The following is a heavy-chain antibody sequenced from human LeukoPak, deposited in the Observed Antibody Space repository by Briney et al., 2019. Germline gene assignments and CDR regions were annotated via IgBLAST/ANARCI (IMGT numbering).Heavy chain of an antibody. D-gene: IGHD3-10*01. CDR3: ARRKLLFAGGFDP. J-gene: IGHJ5*02. V-gene: IGHV5-51*01. CDR2: IYPGDSDT. CDR1: GYSFISYW. Sequence: NHGESLKISCKGSGYSFISYWIGWVRQMPGKGLEWMGIIYPGDSDTRYSPSFQGQVTISADKSISTAYLQWSSLKASDTAMYYCARRKLLFAGGFDPWGQGTLVTVSS.